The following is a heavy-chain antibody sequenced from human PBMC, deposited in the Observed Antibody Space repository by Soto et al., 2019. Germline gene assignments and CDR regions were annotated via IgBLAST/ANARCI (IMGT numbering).Heavy chain of an antibody. CDR3: VIPTRSVRGMGV. J-gene: IGHJ6*02. Sequence: GGSLRLSCAASGFTFSNFWMSWARQAPGKGLEWVANIKGDGSVTQYVASVEGRFTISRDNAKYSLYLQMNSLRVEDTALYYCVIPTRSVRGMGVWGQGTKVTVSS. V-gene: IGHV3-7*03. D-gene: IGHD6-6*01. CDR1: GFTFSNFW. CDR2: IKGDGSVT.